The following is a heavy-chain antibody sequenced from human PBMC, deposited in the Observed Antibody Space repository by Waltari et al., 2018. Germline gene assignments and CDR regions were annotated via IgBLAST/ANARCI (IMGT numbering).Heavy chain of an antibody. CDR2: MNPNSGNT. CDR1: GYTFTSYD. V-gene: IGHV1-8*01. D-gene: IGHD3-3*01. J-gene: IGHJ6*02. CDR3: ARKYYDFWSGYYTGGMDV. Sequence: QVQLVQSGAEVKKPGASVKVSCKASGYTFTSYDIHWVRQATGQGLEWMGWMNPNSGNTGYAQKFQGRVTMTRNTSISTAYMELSSLRSEDTAVYYCARKYYDFWSGYYTGGMDVWGQGTTVTVSS.